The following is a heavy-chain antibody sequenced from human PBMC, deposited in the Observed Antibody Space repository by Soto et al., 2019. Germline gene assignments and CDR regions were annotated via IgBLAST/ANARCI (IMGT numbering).Heavy chain of an antibody. CDR3: AREVGHMDV. J-gene: IGHJ6*02. Sequence: WASVKVSCKASGYTFTTYGINWVRQAPGQGLEWMGWVSPYNGDTTYAQKVQGRVTMTTDTSTRTAYLELRSLRSDDTAVYYCAREVGHMDVWGQGTTVTVSS. CDR1: GYTFTTYG. V-gene: IGHV1-18*04. CDR2: VSPYNGDT.